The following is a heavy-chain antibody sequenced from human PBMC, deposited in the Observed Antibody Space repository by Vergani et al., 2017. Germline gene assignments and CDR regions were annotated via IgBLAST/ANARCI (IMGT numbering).Heavy chain of an antibody. J-gene: IGHJ6*02. D-gene: IGHD6-13*01. CDR1: GGTFSSYA. Sequence: QVQLVQSGAEVKKPGASVKVSCKASGGTFSSYAISWVRQAPGQGLEWMGRIIPILGIANYAQKFQGRVTITADKSTSTAYMELSSLRSEDTAVYYCAGGLIAAGPSIYYYGMDVWGQGTTVTVSS. CDR3: AGGLIAAGPSIYYYGMDV. V-gene: IGHV1-69*04. CDR2: IIPILGIA.